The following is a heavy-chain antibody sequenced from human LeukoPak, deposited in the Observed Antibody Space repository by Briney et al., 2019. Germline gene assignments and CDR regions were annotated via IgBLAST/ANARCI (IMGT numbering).Heavy chain of an antibody. J-gene: IGHJ6*02. V-gene: IGHV3-7*01. CDR3: ARNSIGGGMDV. CDR1: GFTFSNAW. D-gene: IGHD3-10*01. Sequence: GGSLRLSCAASGFTFSNAWMTWVRQAPGKGLEWVANIKQDGSEKYYVDSVKGRFTISRDNAKNSLYLQMNSLRADDTAVYYCARNSIGGGMDVWGQGTTVTVYS. CDR2: IKQDGSEK.